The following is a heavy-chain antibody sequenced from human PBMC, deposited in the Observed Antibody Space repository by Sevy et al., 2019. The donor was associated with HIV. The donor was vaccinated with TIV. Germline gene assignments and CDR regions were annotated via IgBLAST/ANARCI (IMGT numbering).Heavy chain of an antibody. CDR1: GFTFSSYW. D-gene: IGHD3-10*01. CDR2: IKQDGSEK. J-gene: IGHJ6*02. CDR3: ARDGFLWFGELSGGMDV. Sequence: GGSLRLSCAASGFTFSSYWMSWVRQAPGKGLEWVANIKQDGSEKYYVDSVKGRFTISRDNAKNSLYLQMNSLRAEDTAVYYCARDGFLWFGELSGGMDVWGQGTTVTVSS. V-gene: IGHV3-7*01.